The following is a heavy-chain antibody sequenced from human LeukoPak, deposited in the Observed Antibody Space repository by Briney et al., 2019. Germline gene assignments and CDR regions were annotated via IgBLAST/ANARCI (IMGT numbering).Heavy chain of an antibody. V-gene: IGHV4-61*02. CDR1: GASVSTTAYF. Sequence: SETLSLTCSVSGASVSTTAYFWNWIRQPAGEGLEWIGRIYASGNTHYNPSPKSRVTMSLDTSKNQFSLTMNSVTAADSAVYFCASYREAYDLYPHGLDVWGRGTVVTVSS. CDR2: IYASGNT. J-gene: IGHJ3*01. D-gene: IGHD5-24*01. CDR3: ASYREAYDLYPHGLDV.